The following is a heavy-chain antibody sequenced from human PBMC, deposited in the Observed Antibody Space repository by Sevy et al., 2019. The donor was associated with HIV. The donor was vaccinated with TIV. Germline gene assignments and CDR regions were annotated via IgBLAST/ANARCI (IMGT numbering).Heavy chain of an antibody. CDR1: GFTFSSYW. CDR3: ARAPYPTMVRGGSYYFDY. J-gene: IGHJ4*02. D-gene: IGHD3-10*01. CDR2: IKQDGSEK. Sequence: GGSLRLSCAASGFTFSSYWMSWVRQAPGKGLEWVANIKQDGSEKYYVDSVKGRFTISRDNAKNSLYLQMNSLRAEDTAVYYCARAPYPTMVRGGSYYFDYWGQGTLVTVSS. V-gene: IGHV3-7*01.